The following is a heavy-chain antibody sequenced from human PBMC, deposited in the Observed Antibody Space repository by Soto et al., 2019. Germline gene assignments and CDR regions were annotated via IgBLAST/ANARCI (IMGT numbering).Heavy chain of an antibody. Sequence: ATVNVSCEGSGGNFTSDAISWVRQAPGQGLEWMGWISAYNGNTNYAQKLQGRVTMTTDTSTSTAYMELRSLRSDDTAVYYCARAQAAIYIDYRRQGILLTVSS. V-gene: IGHV1-18*01. CDR1: GGNFTSDA. J-gene: IGHJ4*02. CDR2: ISAYNGNT. CDR3: ARAQAAIYIDY.